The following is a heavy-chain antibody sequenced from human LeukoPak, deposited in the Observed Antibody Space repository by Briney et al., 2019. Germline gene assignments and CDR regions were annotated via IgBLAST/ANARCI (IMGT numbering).Heavy chain of an antibody. Sequence: GGSLRLSCAASGFTFSSYSMNWVRQAPGKGLEWVSYISSSSSTIYYADSVKGRFTISRDNAKNSLYLQMNSLRAEDTAVYYCARPVFGVVIDYWGQGTLVTVSS. J-gene: IGHJ4*02. V-gene: IGHV3-48*04. CDR3: ARPVFGVVIDY. CDR1: GFTFSSYS. D-gene: IGHD3-3*01. CDR2: ISSSSSTI.